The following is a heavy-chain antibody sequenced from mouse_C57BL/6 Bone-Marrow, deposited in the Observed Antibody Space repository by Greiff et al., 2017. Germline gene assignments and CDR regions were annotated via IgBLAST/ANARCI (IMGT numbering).Heavy chain of an antibody. J-gene: IGHJ2*01. D-gene: IGHD1-1*01. Sequence: VQLQQSGAELVMPGASVKLSCKASGYTFTSYWMHWVKQRPGQGLEWIGEIDPSDSYTNYNQKFKGKSTLTVDKSSSTAYMQLSSLTSEDSAVYYCARWSTTVDYWGQGTTLTVSS. CDR2: IDPSDSYT. CDR3: ARWSTTVDY. V-gene: IGHV1-69*01. CDR1: GYTFTSYW.